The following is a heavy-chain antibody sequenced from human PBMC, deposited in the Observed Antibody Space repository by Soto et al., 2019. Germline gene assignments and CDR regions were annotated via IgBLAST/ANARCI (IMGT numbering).Heavy chain of an antibody. CDR3: ARVSGTLERYSDLDY. J-gene: IGHJ4*02. CDR2: ISPRSDYI. CDR1: GFIFSSYS. Sequence: EVHLVESGGGLVKPGGSLRLSCAASGFIFSSYSMNWVRQAPGKGLEWVSSISPRSDYIYFADSMRGRFTISRDNAQNSLYLHMNNLRAEDTAVYHCARVSGTLERYSDLDYWGQGTLVTVSS. D-gene: IGHD3-10*01. V-gene: IGHV3-21*06.